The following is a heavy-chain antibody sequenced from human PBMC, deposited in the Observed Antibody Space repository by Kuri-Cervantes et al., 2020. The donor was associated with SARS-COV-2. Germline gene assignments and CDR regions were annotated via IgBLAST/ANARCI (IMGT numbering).Heavy chain of an antibody. J-gene: IGHJ6*03. V-gene: IGHV1-2*02. Sequence: ASVKASCKASGYTFTGYYMHWVRQATGQGLEWMGWINPNSGGTNYAQKFQGRVTMTRDTSISTAYMELSRLRSDDTAVYYCASRTENSVFASGGGHYYYMDVWGKGTTVTVSS. CDR1: GYTFTGYY. D-gene: IGHD3-3*02. CDR2: INPNSGGT. CDR3: ASRTENSVFASGGGHYYYMDV.